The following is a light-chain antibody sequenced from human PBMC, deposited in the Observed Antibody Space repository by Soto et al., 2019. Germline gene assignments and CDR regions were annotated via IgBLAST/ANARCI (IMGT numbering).Light chain of an antibody. CDR2: EVS. V-gene: IGLV2-14*01. J-gene: IGLJ3*02. CDR1: SSDVGGYNY. CDR3: RSYTSSHTWV. Sequence: QSALTQPASVSGSPGQSITISCTGTSSDVGGYNYVSWYQQHPGKAPKLMIYEVSNRPSGVSNRFSGSKSGNTASLTVFGLQLEDEADYYCRSYTSSHTWVFGGGTNLTVL.